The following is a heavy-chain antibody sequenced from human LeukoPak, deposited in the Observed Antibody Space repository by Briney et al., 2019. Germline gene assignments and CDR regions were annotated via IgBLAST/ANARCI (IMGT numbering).Heavy chain of an antibody. CDR2: IYYGGST. D-gene: IGHD2-2*01. V-gene: IGHV4-39*01. CDR1: GGSISSSSYY. CDR3: ARSFCSSTSCYGVGAFDI. Sequence: SETLSLTCTVSGGSISSSSYYWGWIRQPPGKGLAWIGSIYYGGSTYYNPSLKSRISILVDTSKNQFSLKLSSVSAADTAVYYCARSFCSSTSCYGVGAFDIWGQGTTVTVSS. J-gene: IGHJ3*02.